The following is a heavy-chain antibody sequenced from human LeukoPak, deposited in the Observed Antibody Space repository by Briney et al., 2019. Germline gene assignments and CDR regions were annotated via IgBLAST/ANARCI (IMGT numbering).Heavy chain of an antibody. V-gene: IGHV4-59*01. CDR1: GGSISSYY. J-gene: IGHJ3*02. Sequence: PSETLSLTCTVPGGSISSYYWSWIREPPGQGLGWIGYIYYSGSTNYNPSPKSRVTISVDTSKNQFSLKLSSVAAADTAVYYCARGMRITMVRGVSHAFDIWGQGTMVTVSS. D-gene: IGHD3-10*01. CDR3: ARGMRITMVRGVSHAFDI. CDR2: IYYSGST.